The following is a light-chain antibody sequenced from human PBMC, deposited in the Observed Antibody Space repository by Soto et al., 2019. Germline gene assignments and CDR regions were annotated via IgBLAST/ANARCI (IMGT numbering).Light chain of an antibody. CDR1: QAIRND. CDR2: GIS. J-gene: IGKJ2*03. V-gene: IGKV1-6*01. Sequence: AIQMTQSPSSLSASVGDTVTFTCRASQAIRNDLGWFQQRPGKPPKLLIYGISILQTGVPSRFSGSGSSTDFTLTISGLQPEDFATYYCLHDALFPYSFGQGTRLEI. CDR3: LHDALFPYS.